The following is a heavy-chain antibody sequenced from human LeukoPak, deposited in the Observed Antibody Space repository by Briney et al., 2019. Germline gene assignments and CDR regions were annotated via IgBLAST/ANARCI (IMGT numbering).Heavy chain of an antibody. J-gene: IGHJ4*02. CDR1: GFAFSSHW. CDR3: ARGRGYSFGWIGEKLLDY. V-gene: IGHV3-74*03. CDR2: INSDGSST. D-gene: IGHD5-18*01. Sequence: GGSLRLSCEASGFAFSSHWMHWVRQAPGKGLVWVSRINSDGSSTTYADSVKGRFTISRDNAKNTLYLQMNSLRAEDTAVYYCARGRGYSFGWIGEKLLDYWGQGTLVTASS.